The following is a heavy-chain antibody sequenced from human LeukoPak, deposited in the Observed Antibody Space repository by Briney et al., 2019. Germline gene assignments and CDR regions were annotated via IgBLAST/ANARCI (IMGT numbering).Heavy chain of an antibody. J-gene: IGHJ4*02. CDR2: IYYSGST. CDR3: ARTDSSGWYSFDY. CDR1: GGSISSSSYY. Sequence: PSETLSLTCTVSGGSISSSSYYWGWIRQPPGKGLEWIGSIYYSGSTYYNPSLKSRVTISVDKSKNQFSLKLSSVTAADTAVYYCARTDSSGWYSFDYWGQGTLVTVSS. D-gene: IGHD6-19*01. V-gene: IGHV4-39*07.